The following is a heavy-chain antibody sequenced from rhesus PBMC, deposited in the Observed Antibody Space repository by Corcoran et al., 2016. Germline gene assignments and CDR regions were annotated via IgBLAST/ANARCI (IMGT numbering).Heavy chain of an antibody. CDR3: AKYSGGWSRYYFDY. V-gene: IGHV4-93*02. Sequence: QVQLQESGPAVVKPSETLSLTCAVSGGSISSSNWWSWIRQSPGKGLEWIGGIYGSGGSTEYNPSLRSRGTISIDTSKNQFSRKLSSVTAADTAVYYCAKYSGGWSRYYFDYWGQGVLVTVSS. CDR2: IYGSGGST. D-gene: IGHD6-37*01. J-gene: IGHJ4*01. CDR1: GGSISSSNW.